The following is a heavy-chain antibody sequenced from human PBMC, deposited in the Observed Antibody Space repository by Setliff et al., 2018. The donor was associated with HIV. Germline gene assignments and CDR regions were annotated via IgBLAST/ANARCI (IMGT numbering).Heavy chain of an antibody. V-gene: IGHV4-4*07. Sequence: SETLSLTCTVSGGSITSSYWSWIRQPAGKGLEWIGRIYTSGSTNYNPSLKSRVTMSIDTSKKQFSLKLASVTAADTAVYYCARGGSYDTFDYWGQGTLVTISS. J-gene: IGHJ4*02. CDR1: GGSITSSY. CDR3: ARGGSYDTFDY. D-gene: IGHD3-22*01. CDR2: IYTSGST.